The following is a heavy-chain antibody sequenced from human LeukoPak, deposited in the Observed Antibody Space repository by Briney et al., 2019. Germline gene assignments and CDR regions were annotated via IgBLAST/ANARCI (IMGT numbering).Heavy chain of an antibody. CDR2: IWYDGRHK. V-gene: IGHV3-33*03. J-gene: IGHJ4*02. CDR3: ARRYFDY. Sequence: GGSLRLSCAASGFSFSSYGMHWVRQAPGKGLEWVAVIWYDGRHKYYADSVKGRFTISRDNAKNSLYLQMNSLRAEDTAVYYCARRYFDYWGQGILVTVSS. CDR1: GFSFSSYG.